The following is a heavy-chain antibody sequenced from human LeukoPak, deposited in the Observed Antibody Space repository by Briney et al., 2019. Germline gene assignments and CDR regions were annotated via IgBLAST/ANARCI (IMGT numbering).Heavy chain of an antibody. J-gene: IGHJ3*02. Sequence: PGGSLRLSCAASGFTFSSYGMHWVRQAPGKGLEWVAVIWYDGSNKYYADSVKGRFTISRDISKNTLFLQMNSLRAEDTALYYCARAPFLPVVEVAAIPPSSAFDIWGQGTMVTVSS. CDR1: GFTFSSYG. D-gene: IGHD2-15*01. V-gene: IGHV3-33*08. CDR2: IWYDGSNK. CDR3: ARAPFLPVVEVAAIPPSSAFDI.